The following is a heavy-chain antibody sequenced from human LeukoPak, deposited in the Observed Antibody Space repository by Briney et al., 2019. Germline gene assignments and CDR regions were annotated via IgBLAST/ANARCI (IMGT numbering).Heavy chain of an antibody. CDR1: GGSISSYY. CDR2: IYTSGST. D-gene: IGHD1-26*01. CDR3: ARGPLVGATTVGFDY. J-gene: IGHJ4*02. V-gene: IGHV4-4*07. Sequence: PSETLSLTCTVSGGSISSYYWSWIRQPAGKGLEWIGRIYTSGSTNYNPSLKSRVTMSVDTSKNQFSLKLSSVTAADTAVYYCARGPLVGATTVGFDYWGQGTLVTASS.